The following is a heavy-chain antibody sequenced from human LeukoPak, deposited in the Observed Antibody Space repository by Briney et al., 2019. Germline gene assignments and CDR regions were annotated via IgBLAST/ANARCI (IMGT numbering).Heavy chain of an antibody. CDR1: GFTFSSYS. V-gene: IGHV3-48*01. CDR2: TSSSSTTI. J-gene: IGHJ6*03. CDR3: ARARTGTYYYYFDV. Sequence: GGSLRLSCAASGFTFSSYSMNWVRQAPGKGLEWVPHTSSSSTTIYYADSVKGRFTISRDNDKNSLYLQMSSLRAEDTAVYYCARARTGTYYYYFDVSGKGTTVTVSS. D-gene: IGHD7-27*01.